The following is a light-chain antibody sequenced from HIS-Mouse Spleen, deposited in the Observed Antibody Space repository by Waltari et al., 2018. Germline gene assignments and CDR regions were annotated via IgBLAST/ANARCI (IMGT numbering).Light chain of an antibody. J-gene: IGLJ2*01. CDR2: DDS. Sequence: SYVLTQPPSVSVAPGKTARITCWGNNIGSKSVHWYQQQPGQAPVLFVCDDSDRHPGIPGRFSGSNSGNTATLTISRVEAGDEADYYCQVWDSSSDHVGFGGGTELTVL. CDR3: QVWDSSSDHVG. CDR1: NIGSKS. V-gene: IGLV3-21*03.